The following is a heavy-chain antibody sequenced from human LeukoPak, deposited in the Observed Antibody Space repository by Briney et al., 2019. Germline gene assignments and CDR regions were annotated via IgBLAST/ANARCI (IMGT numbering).Heavy chain of an antibody. Sequence: SETLSLTCAVYAGSFSGYYWSWIRQPPGKGLEWIGEINHSGSTNYNPSLKSRVTISVDTSKNQFSLKLSSVAAADTAVYYCARAHDFWSDILDYWGQGTLVTVSS. J-gene: IGHJ4*02. CDR1: AGSFSGYY. D-gene: IGHD3-3*01. CDR3: ARAHDFWSDILDY. V-gene: IGHV4-34*01. CDR2: INHSGST.